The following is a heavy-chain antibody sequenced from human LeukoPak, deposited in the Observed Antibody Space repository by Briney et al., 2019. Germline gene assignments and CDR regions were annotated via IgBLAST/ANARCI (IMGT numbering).Heavy chain of an antibody. CDR1: GFTVSSNY. D-gene: IGHD3-9*01. J-gene: IGHJ6*02. V-gene: IGHV3-66*01. Sequence: PGGSLRLSCAASGFTVSSNYMSWVRQAPGKGLEWVSVIYSGGSTYYADSVKGRFTISRDNSKNTLYLQMNSLRAEDTAVYYCARGEDWLTTRIYGMDVWGQGTTVTVSS. CDR2: IYSGGST. CDR3: ARGEDWLTTRIYGMDV.